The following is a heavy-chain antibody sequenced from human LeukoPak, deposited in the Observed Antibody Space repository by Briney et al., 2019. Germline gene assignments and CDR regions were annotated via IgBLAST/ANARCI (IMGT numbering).Heavy chain of an antibody. V-gene: IGHV4-61*01. D-gene: IGHD5-18*01. CDR1: GGSVSSGSYY. CDR3: ARRSRRAAMLSGYYYYMDV. Sequence: SETLSLTCTVSGGSVSSGSYYWSWIRQPPGKGLEWIGYIYYSGSTNYNPSLKSRVTISVDASKNQFSLKLSSVTAADTAVYYCARRSRRAAMLSGYYYYMDVWGKGTTVTVSS. J-gene: IGHJ6*03. CDR2: IYYSGST.